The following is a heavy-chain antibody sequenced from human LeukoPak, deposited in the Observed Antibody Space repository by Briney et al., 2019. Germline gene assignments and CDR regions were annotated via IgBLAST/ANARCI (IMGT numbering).Heavy chain of an antibody. Sequence: GGSLRLSCAASGFTFSSYGMHWVRQAPGKGLEWVAVISYDGSNKYYADSVKGRFTISRDNSKNTLYLQMNSLRAEDTAVYYCAKDGMAVPAADPGWFDPWGQGTLVTVSS. J-gene: IGHJ5*02. D-gene: IGHD2-2*01. CDR2: ISYDGSNK. CDR1: GFTFSSYG. V-gene: IGHV3-30*18. CDR3: AKDGMAVPAADPGWFDP.